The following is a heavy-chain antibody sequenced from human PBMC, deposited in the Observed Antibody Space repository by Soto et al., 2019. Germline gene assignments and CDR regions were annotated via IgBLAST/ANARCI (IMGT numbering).Heavy chain of an antibody. CDR3: AREAGWQRMVPYD. J-gene: IGHJ4*02. V-gene: IGHV1-18*04. CDR2: ISAFNGDT. Sequence: QVQLVQSGTEVKKPGASVNVSCKAFGYTFTSYGFSWVRQVPGQGLEWLGWISAFNGDTQYAQTMKGRLTVTTDTSTTTVHMELRSLTPAXTXVYYCAREAGWQRMVPYDWGQGTLVTVS. D-gene: IGHD6-25*01. CDR1: GYTFTSYG.